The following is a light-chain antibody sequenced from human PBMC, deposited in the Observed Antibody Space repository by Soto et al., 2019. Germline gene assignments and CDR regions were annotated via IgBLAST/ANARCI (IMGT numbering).Light chain of an antibody. CDR2: EVS. CDR1: SIDVGGYNY. CDR3: SSYAGSNNYV. J-gene: IGLJ1*01. V-gene: IGLV2-8*01. Sequence: QSALTQPPSASGSPGQSVTISCTGTSIDVGGYNYVSWYQQHPGKAPKLMIYEVSKRPSGVPDRFSGSKSGNTASLTVYGLQAEDEADYYCSSYAGSNNYVFGTGTEV.